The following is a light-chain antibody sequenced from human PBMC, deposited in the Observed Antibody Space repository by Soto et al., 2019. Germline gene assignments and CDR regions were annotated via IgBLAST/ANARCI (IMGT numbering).Light chain of an antibody. V-gene: IGKV3-20*01. CDR2: DAS. CDR1: PGLGIKN. CDR3: QQYGYSWT. J-gene: IGKJ1*01. Sequence: EIVLTQSPGTLSLSAGERATLSCRASPGLGIKNLAWYQQKPGQAPRLLIFDASSRATGIPDRFSGSGSGTDFSLTITRLEPEDAAVYFCQQYGYSWTFGQGTKVDIK.